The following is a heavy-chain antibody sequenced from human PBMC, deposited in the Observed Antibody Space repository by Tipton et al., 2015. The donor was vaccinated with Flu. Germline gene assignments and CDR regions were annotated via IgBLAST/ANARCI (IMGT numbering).Heavy chain of an antibody. CDR3: ARGYCSGGNCYNAFDI. J-gene: IGHJ3*02. CDR1: GGSISSYY. V-gene: IGHV4-59*01. Sequence: TLSLTCTVSGGSISSYYWSWLRQSPGKGLEWIVYIYSSGSTNYNPSLKSRVTTSVDTSKNQFSLKLSSVTTADTAVYYCARGYCSGGNCYNAFDIWGQGTMVTVSS. CDR2: IYSSGST. D-gene: IGHD2-15*01.